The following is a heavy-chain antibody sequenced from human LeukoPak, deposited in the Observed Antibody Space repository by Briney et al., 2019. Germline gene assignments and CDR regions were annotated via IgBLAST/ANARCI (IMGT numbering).Heavy chain of an antibody. Sequence: ASVKVSCKASGYTFTNYGISWVRQAPGQGLEWMGWISAYNGNTNYAPKLQGRITMTTDTSTSTAYMELRSLNSDDTAVYYCARAPSGSSYFDYWGQGTLVTVSS. V-gene: IGHV1-18*01. CDR3: ARAPSGSSYFDY. CDR1: GYTFTNYG. CDR2: ISAYNGNT. J-gene: IGHJ4*02. D-gene: IGHD1-26*01.